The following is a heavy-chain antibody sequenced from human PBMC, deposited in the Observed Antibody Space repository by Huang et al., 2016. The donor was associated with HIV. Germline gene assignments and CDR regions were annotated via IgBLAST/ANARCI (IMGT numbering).Heavy chain of an antibody. V-gene: IGHV4-39*01. CDR3: ARHMDCSSSSCLAGGHERGPFDM. CDR2: IYYSGTT. J-gene: IGHJ3*02. Sequence: QLQLQESGPGLVKPSETLSLTCSVSGGSISSSSYYWGWIRQPPGKGLEWIGSIYYSGTTFYNPSLRIRVTISVDTSKNQFSLGLSSVTAADTSVYYCARHMDCSSSSCLAGGHERGPFDMWGQGTMVTVSS. D-gene: IGHD2-2*01. CDR1: GGSISSSSYY.